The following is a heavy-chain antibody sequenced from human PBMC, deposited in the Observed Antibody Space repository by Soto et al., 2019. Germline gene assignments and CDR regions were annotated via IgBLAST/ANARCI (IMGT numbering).Heavy chain of an antibody. CDR3: AREDDIVVVVAAPFGFDY. D-gene: IGHD2-15*01. CDR1: GFTLISYS. V-gene: IGHV3-21*01. J-gene: IGHJ4*02. CDR2: ISSSSTYI. Sequence: LRLSCAASGFTLISYSMNWVRQAPGKGLEWVSSISSSSTYIYYADSVKGRFTISRDNAKNSLYLQMNSLRAEDTAVYYCAREDDIVVVVAAPFGFDYWGQGTLVTVSS.